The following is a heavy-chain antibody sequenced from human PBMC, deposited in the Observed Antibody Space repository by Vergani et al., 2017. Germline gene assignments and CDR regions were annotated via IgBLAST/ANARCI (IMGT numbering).Heavy chain of an antibody. Sequence: EVQLVPAGAEVKKPGESLKISCKGSGFSFSTYWIGWVRQIPGKGLELMGLIFPGYSQIRSSLSFQGRVTISADKSIRTAYLEWYSLQASDTAMYYCARLGDGYYYHGFDIWGQGTAVTVSS. J-gene: IGHJ3*02. CDR3: ARLGDGYYYHGFDI. CDR1: GFSFSTYW. V-gene: IGHV5-51*01. D-gene: IGHD3-3*01. CDR2: IFPGYSQI.